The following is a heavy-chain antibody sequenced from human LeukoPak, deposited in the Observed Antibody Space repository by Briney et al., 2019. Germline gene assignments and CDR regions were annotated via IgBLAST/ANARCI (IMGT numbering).Heavy chain of an antibody. Sequence: GGSLRLSCAASGVTVSNNYMTWVRQAPGQGLEWVSVMYSGGSTFYADSVKGRFTISRDNSKNTLYLQMNSQRAEDTAVYYYARKHYYDSSGFFPPMDYWGQGTLVTVSS. CDR2: MYSGGST. V-gene: IGHV3-66*01. D-gene: IGHD3-22*01. CDR1: GVTVSNNY. CDR3: ARKHYYDSSGFFPPMDY. J-gene: IGHJ4*02.